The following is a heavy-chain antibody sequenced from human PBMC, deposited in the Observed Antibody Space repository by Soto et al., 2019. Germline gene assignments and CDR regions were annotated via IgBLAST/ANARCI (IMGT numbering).Heavy chain of an antibody. D-gene: IGHD4-17*01. V-gene: IGHV1-18*01. CDR1: GYTFTSYG. J-gene: IGHJ4*02. CDR3: ARRYGDPSSASGFDY. Sequence: QVQLVQSGAEVKKPGASVKVSCKASGYTFTSYGISLVRQAPGRGLEWMGWVSPYNGNRNYAGKVQGRVNMTTDTSTSTAYMKLRSLKSDDTAVYYCARRYGDPSSASGFDYWGQGAQVTVTS. CDR2: VSPYNGNR.